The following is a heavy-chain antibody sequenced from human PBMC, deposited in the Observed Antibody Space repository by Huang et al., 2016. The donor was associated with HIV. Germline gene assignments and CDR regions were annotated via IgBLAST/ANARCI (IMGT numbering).Heavy chain of an antibody. Sequence: QVQLVESGGGVVRPGRSLRLSCAASRFTFSKFAMHWVRQATGKVLEWMAVITYEGSSKHYADSVTGRLTISRDNSNNTLYLQMNSLTVEDTAVYYCTKGHYYDTNGYVAFDIWGQGTMVTVSS. CDR1: RFTFSKFA. D-gene: IGHD3-22*01. CDR3: TKGHYYDTNGYVAFDI. CDR2: ITYEGSSK. V-gene: IGHV3-30*18. J-gene: IGHJ3*02.